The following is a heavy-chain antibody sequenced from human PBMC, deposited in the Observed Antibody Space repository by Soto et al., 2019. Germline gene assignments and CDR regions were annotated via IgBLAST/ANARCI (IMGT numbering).Heavy chain of an antibody. J-gene: IGHJ6*02. V-gene: IGHV3-23*01. D-gene: IGHD2-2*01. CDR1: GFTFSTYA. Sequence: RGALRLSCVASGFTFSTYAMRWVRQAPRAVLKWVSTISGSGGTTYYADSVKGRFTISRDNSKNTLYLQVNSLRAEDLANYYCARYCSPTSCTIRYRIDVWGQGTTVTVTS. CDR2: ISGSGGTT. CDR3: ARYCSPTSCTIRYRIDV.